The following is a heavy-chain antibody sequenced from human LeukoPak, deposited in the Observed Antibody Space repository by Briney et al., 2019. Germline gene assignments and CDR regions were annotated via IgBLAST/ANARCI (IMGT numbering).Heavy chain of an antibody. D-gene: IGHD3-22*01. CDR1: GGSFSGYY. Sequence: SETLSLTCAVYGGSFSGYYWSWIRQPPGKGLEWIGEINHSGSTNYNPSLKSRVTISVDTSKNQFSLKLSSVTAADTAVYYCARQLRITMIVVAIRPRRGAFDIWGQGTMVTVSS. J-gene: IGHJ3*02. CDR3: ARQLRITMIVVAIRPRRGAFDI. V-gene: IGHV4-34*01. CDR2: INHSGST.